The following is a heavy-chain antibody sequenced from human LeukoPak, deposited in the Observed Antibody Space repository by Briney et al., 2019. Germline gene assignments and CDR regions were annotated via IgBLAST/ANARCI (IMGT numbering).Heavy chain of an antibody. V-gene: IGHV4-39*01. CDR1: GGSISSSSYY. Sequence: SETLSLTCTVSGGSISSSSYYWGWIRQPPGKGLEWIGSISYTGSTYYNPSLKSRVTISVDTSKNQFSLKLSSVTAADTAVYYCARSVDSLLNFDYWGQGTLVTVSS. J-gene: IGHJ4*02. CDR3: ARSVDSLLNFDY. D-gene: IGHD3-22*01. CDR2: ISYTGST.